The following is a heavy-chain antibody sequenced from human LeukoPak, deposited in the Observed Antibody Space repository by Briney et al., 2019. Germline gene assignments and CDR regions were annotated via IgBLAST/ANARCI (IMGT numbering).Heavy chain of an antibody. J-gene: IGHJ4*02. CDR2: INPNSGGT. Sequence: VASVKVSCKASGYTFTGYYMHWVRQAPGQGLEWMGWINPNSGGTNYAQKFQGRVTMTRDTSISTAYMELSRLRSDDTAVYYCARDIDFWSGRTAYYFDYWGQGTLVTVSS. CDR1: GYTFTGYY. CDR3: ARDIDFWSGRTAYYFDY. D-gene: IGHD3-3*01. V-gene: IGHV1-2*02.